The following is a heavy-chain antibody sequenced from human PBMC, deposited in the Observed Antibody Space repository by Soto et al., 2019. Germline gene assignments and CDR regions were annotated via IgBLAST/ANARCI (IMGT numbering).Heavy chain of an antibody. J-gene: IGHJ4*02. V-gene: IGHV3-33*01. CDR2: IWYDGSNK. D-gene: IGHD3-22*01. CDR3: ARGEDYYENSDFDY. Sequence: AGGSLRLSCAASGFTFSSYGMHWVRQAPGKGLEWVAVIWYDGSNKYYADSVKGRFTISRDNSKNTLYLQMNSLRAEDTAVYYCARGEDYYENSDFDYWGQGTLVTVSS. CDR1: GFTFSSYG.